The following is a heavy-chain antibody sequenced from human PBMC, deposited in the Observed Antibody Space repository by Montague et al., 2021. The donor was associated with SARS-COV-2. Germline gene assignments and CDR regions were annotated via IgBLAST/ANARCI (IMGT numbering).Heavy chain of an antibody. V-gene: IGHV3-23*01. CDR3: AKETLAFTSSSWHFDY. D-gene: IGHD6-13*01. J-gene: IGHJ4*02. Sequence: SLRLSCAASGFTFSSYAMSWVRQAPGKGLEWVSAISGSGGSTYYADSVKGRLTISRDNSKNTLYLQMNSLRAEDTAVYYCAKETLAFTSSSWHFDYWGQGTLVTVSS. CDR1: GFTFSSYA. CDR2: ISGSGGST.